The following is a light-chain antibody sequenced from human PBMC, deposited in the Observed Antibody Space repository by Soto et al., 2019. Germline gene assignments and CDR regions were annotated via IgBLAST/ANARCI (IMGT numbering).Light chain of an antibody. J-gene: IGKJ2*01. CDR1: QPINSW. CDR3: QQYKTYPFT. CDR2: DAS. Sequence: DVKMTQSPSTLSASVGDRVTITCRASQPINSWLAWFQQKPGKAPQLLIHDASSLESGVPSRFSGIGFGTDFTLIITNLQPDDFATYYCQQYKTYPFTFGQGTKLEVK. V-gene: IGKV1-5*01.